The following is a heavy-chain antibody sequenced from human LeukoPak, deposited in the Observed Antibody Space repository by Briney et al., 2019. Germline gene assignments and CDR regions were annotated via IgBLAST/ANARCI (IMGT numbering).Heavy chain of an antibody. CDR2: IEGDGSTK. Sequence: GGSLRLSCAASGFAFSSSWMTWVRQAPGKGLEWVANIEGDGSTKNYVDSVKGRFTISRDNSKNSLYLQMNSLRVGDTAVYYCARDSAYNAFDYWGQGALVTVSS. D-gene: IGHD5-12*01. CDR3: ARDSAYNAFDY. J-gene: IGHJ4*02. V-gene: IGHV3-7*05. CDR1: GFAFSSSW.